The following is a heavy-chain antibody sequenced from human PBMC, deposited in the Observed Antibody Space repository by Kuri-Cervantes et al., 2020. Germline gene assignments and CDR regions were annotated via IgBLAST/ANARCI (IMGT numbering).Heavy chain of an antibody. Sequence: ASVKVSCKASGYTFTSYGISWVRQAPGQGLEWMGWISAYNGNTNYAQKLQGRVTMTTDTSTSTAYMELRSLRSDDTAVYYCARDSKTGTHRLGYDYWGQGTPVTVSS. V-gene: IGHV1-18*01. D-gene: IGHD1-1*01. CDR2: ISAYNGNT. CDR3: ARDSKTGTHRLGYDY. J-gene: IGHJ4*02. CDR1: GYTFTSYG.